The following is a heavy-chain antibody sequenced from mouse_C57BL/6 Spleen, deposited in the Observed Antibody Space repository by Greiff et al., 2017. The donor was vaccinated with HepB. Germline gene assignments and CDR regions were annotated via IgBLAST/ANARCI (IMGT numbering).Heavy chain of an antibody. J-gene: IGHJ3*01. CDR2: ISDGGSYT. CDR3: ARDPTIVTGAY. Sequence: DVHLVESGGGLVKPGGSLKLSCAASGFTFSSYAMSWVRQTPEKRLEWVATISDGGSYTYYPDNVKGRFTISRDNAKNNLYLQMSHLKSEDTAMYYCARDPTIVTGAYWGQGTLVTVSA. V-gene: IGHV5-4*01. D-gene: IGHD2-5*01. CDR1: GFTFSSYA.